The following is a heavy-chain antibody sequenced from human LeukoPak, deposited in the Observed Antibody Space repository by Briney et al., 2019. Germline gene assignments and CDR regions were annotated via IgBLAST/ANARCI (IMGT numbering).Heavy chain of an antibody. V-gene: IGHV1-69*06. CDR1: GGTFSSYA. CDR3: ARDGPSGSFPPPFDY. J-gene: IGHJ4*02. CDR2: IIPIFGTA. D-gene: IGHD1-26*01. Sequence: SVTVSCRASGGTFSSYAISWVRQAPGQGLEWMGRIIPIFGTANYAQKFQGRVTITADKSTSTAYMELSSLRSEDTAVYYCARDGPSGSFPPPFDYWGQGTLVTVSS.